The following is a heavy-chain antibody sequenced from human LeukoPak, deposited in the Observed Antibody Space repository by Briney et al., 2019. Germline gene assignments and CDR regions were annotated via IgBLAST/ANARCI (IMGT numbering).Heavy chain of an antibody. J-gene: IGHJ4*01. D-gene: IGHD2-15*01. CDR1: GFTFSTYW. Sequence: GGSLRLSCAASGFTFSTYWMSWVRQAPGKGLEWVANIKQDGGEKYYVDSVKGRFTISRDNAKNSLYLQMNSLRAEDTAVYYCARVSRVVAYLSSFDYWGQGTLVTVSS. CDR2: IKQDGGEK. V-gene: IGHV3-7*04. CDR3: ARVSRVVAYLSSFDY.